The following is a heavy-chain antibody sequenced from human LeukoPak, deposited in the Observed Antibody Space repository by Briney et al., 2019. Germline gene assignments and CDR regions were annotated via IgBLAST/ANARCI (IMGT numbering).Heavy chain of an antibody. CDR3: ARVRDSGYDPFDY. Sequence: ASVKVSCKASEYTFSSYFLHWVRQAPGQGLKWLGTINPGGGSASNAQKFQGRVTMTRDTSTSTVYMELSSLRSEDTAVYYCARVRDSGYDPFDYWGQGTLVTVSS. V-gene: IGHV1-46*01. CDR2: INPGGGSA. CDR1: EYTFSSYF. D-gene: IGHD5-12*01. J-gene: IGHJ4*02.